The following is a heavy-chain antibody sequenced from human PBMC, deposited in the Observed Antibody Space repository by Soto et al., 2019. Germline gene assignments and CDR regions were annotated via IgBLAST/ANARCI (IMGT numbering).Heavy chain of an antibody. J-gene: IGHJ4*02. CDR1: GFTFGDYA. CDR3: TRDHRHLDY. V-gene: IGHV3-49*03. CDR2: IRSKAYGGTT. Sequence: PGGSLRLSCTASGFTFGDYAMNWFRQAPGKGLEWVGFIRSKAYGGTTENAASVKGGFTISRDDSKSIAYLQMNSLKTEDTAVYDCTRDHRHLDYWGQGTLVTVSS.